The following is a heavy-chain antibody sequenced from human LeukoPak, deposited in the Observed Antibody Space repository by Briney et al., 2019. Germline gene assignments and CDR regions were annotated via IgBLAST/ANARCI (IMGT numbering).Heavy chain of an antibody. Sequence: GGSLRLSCAASGFTFSSYSMNWVRQAPGKGLVWVSYISSSSSTIYYADSVKGRFTISRDNAKNSLYLQMNSLGAEDTAVYYCARAPYSYGYPYYYYYYMDVWGKGTTVTVSS. CDR1: GFTFSSYS. J-gene: IGHJ6*03. CDR3: ARAPYSYGYPYYYYYYMDV. V-gene: IGHV3-48*01. D-gene: IGHD5-18*01. CDR2: ISSSSSTI.